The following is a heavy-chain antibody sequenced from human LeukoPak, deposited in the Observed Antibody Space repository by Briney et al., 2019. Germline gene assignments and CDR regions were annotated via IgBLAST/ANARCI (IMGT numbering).Heavy chain of an antibody. V-gene: IGHV3-48*01. J-gene: IGHJ4*02. D-gene: IGHD3-9*01. Sequence: PGGSLRLSCAASGFTFSDYSMNWVRQAPGKGLEWISYIGIDSGNTNYADSVKGRFTISGDKAKNSLYLQMNSLRAEDTAVYYCARDQPWTGDYDILTGYGRFDYWGQGTLVTVSS. CDR1: GFTFSDYS. CDR2: IGIDSGNT. CDR3: ARDQPWTGDYDILTGYGRFDY.